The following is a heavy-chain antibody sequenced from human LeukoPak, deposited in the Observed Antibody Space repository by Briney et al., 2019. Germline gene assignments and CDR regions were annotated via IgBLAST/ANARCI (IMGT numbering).Heavy chain of an antibody. V-gene: IGHV3-21*01. D-gene: IGHD6-6*01. Sequence: GGSLRLSCAASGFTFSSYSMNWVRQAPGKGLEWVSSISSSSSYIYYADSVKGRFTISRDNAKNSPYLQMNSLRAEDTAVYYCARAIPSSSPFDYWGQGTLVTVSS. CDR1: GFTFSSYS. CDR2: ISSSSSYI. J-gene: IGHJ4*02. CDR3: ARAIPSSSPFDY.